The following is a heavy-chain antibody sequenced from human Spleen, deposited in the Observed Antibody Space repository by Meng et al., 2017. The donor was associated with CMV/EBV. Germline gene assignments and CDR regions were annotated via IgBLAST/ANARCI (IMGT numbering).Heavy chain of an antibody. V-gene: IGHV3-33*06. J-gene: IGHJ5*02. D-gene: IGHD1-1*01. CDR1: GFTFSSYA. Sequence: GESLKISCAASGFTFSSYAMGWVRQAPGRGLEWVAVIWYDGSNKYYADSVKGRFTISRDNSKNTLYLQMNSLRAEDTAVYYCAKDQFKLERRFENWFDPWGQGTLVTVSS. CDR3: AKDQFKLERRFENWFDP. CDR2: IWYDGSNK.